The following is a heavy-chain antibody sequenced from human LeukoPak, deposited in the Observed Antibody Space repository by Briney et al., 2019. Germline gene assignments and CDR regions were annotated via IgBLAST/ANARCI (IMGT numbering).Heavy chain of an antibody. D-gene: IGHD6-6*01. Sequence: SETLSLTCAVYGGSFSGYYWSWIRQPPGKGLEWIGEINHSGSTNYNPSLKSRVTISVDTSKNQFSLKLSSVTAADTAVYYCARVSRAARVFDYWGQGTLVTVSS. CDR1: GGSFSGYY. CDR3: ARVSRAARVFDY. CDR2: INHSGST. V-gene: IGHV4-34*01. J-gene: IGHJ4*02.